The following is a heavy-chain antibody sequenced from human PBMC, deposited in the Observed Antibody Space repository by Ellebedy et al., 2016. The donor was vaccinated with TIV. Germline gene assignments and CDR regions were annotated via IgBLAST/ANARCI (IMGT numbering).Heavy chain of an antibody. CDR3: AKATYTNKWDVLSWADY. J-gene: IGHJ4*02. CDR2: ISGSGSNT. Sequence: GESLKISCAVSGFSFSHYAMAWVRQAPGKGLEWVSSISGSGSNTNYADSVKGRFTISRDNSKNTLYLQMNSLRAEDTAVYYCAKATYTNKWDVLSWADYWGQGTLVIVSS. V-gene: IGHV3-23*01. D-gene: IGHD1-26*01. CDR1: GFSFSHYA.